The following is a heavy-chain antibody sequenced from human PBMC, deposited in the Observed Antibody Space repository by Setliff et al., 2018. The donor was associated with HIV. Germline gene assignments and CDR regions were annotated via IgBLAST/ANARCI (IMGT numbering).Heavy chain of an antibody. Sequence: LRLSCVASEFRFSNYWMAWVRQAPGMGLEWVGNINQDGSEENYVDSVKGRFTISRDNAKKSLYLQMNSLRGEDTAVYYCARKLRPGHGMDVWGQGTTVTVSS. J-gene: IGHJ6*02. CDR3: ARKLRPGHGMDV. V-gene: IGHV3-7*01. D-gene: IGHD3-10*01. CDR1: EFRFSNYW. CDR2: INQDGSEE.